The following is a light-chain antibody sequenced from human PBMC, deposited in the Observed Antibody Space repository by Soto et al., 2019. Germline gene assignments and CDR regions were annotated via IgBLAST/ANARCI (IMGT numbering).Light chain of an antibody. Sequence: EIVMTQSPATLSVSPGERATLSCRASQSVSNNLAWYQQKPGQTPRLLIYGASTRATGIPARFSGSGSGTEFTLTISSLQSEDFAVYYCHHYYNWPETFGQGTKLEIK. CDR3: HHYYNWPET. CDR1: QSVSNN. J-gene: IGKJ2*01. V-gene: IGKV3-15*01. CDR2: GAS.